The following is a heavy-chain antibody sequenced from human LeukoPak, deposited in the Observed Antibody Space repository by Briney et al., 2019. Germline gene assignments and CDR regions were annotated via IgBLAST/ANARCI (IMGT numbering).Heavy chain of an antibody. D-gene: IGHD3-10*01. V-gene: IGHV1-2*02. CDR2: ISPNSGRT. J-gene: IGHJ4*02. CDR3: AREPSGSGGYDY. Sequence: ASVKVSCKASGYTFTNYGISWVRQAPGQGLEWMAWISPNSGRTNYVQKFQGRVTVTRDTSISTDYMEISGLTSDDTALYYCAREPSGSGGYDYWGQGTLVTVSS. CDR1: GYTFTNYG.